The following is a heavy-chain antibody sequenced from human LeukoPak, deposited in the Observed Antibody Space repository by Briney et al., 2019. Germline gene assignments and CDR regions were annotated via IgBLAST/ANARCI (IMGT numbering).Heavy chain of an antibody. Sequence: SQTLSLTCAISGDSVSSNSVAWNSTRQSPSRGLEWLGRTFYRSKSYNDYAVSVKNQITINPDTSKHQFSMQLSSVTPEDTAVYYCGRGKYSAFDIWGQGTMVTVSS. CDR3: GRGKYSAFDI. V-gene: IGHV6-1*01. D-gene: IGHD2/OR15-2a*01. CDR2: TFYRSKSYN. J-gene: IGHJ3*02. CDR1: GDSVSSNSVA.